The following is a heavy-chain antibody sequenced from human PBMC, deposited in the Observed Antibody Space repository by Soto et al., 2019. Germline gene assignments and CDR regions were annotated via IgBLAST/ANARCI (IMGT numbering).Heavy chain of an antibody. CDR3: ARDPAHGWIQLWPY. CDR2: ISAYNGNT. V-gene: IGHV1-18*01. CDR1: GYTFTSYG. J-gene: IGHJ4*02. Sequence: ASVKVSCKASGYTFTSYGISWVRQAPGQGLEWMGWISAYNGNTNYAQKLQGRVTMTTDTSTSTAYMELRSLRSDDTAVYYCARDPAHGWIQLWPYWGQGTLVTVSS. D-gene: IGHD5-18*01.